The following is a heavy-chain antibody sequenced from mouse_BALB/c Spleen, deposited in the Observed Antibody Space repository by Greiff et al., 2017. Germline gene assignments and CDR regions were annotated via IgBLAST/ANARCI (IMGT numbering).Heavy chain of an antibody. J-gene: IGHJ4*01. CDR3: AILTTVVAYYYAMDF. D-gene: IGHD1-1*01. Sequence: QVQLKQSGPSLVQPSQSLSITCTVSGFSLTSYGVHWVRQSPGKGLEWLGVIWRGGSTDYNAAFMSRLSITKDNSKSQVFFKMNSLQADDNAIYYCAILTTVVAYYYAMDFWGQGTSVTVSS. V-gene: IGHV2-5-1*01. CDR1: GFSLTSYG. CDR2: IWRGGST.